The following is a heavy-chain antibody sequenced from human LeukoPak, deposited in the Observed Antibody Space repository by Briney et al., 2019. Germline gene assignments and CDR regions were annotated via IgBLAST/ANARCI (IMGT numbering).Heavy chain of an antibody. Sequence: SVKVSCKASGGTFSSYAISWVRQAPGQGLEWTGGIIPIFGTANYAQKFQGRVTITTDESTSTAYMELSSLRSEDTAVYYCASRLVGAIPRPFDYWGQGTLVTVSS. J-gene: IGHJ4*02. CDR3: ASRLVGAIPRPFDY. CDR1: GGTFSSYA. CDR2: IIPIFGTA. V-gene: IGHV1-69*05. D-gene: IGHD1-26*01.